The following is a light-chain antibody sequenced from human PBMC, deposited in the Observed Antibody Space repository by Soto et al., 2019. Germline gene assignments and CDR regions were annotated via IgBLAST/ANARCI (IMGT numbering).Light chain of an antibody. CDR1: QDISSW. J-gene: IGKJ4*01. CDR2: AAS. CDR3: QHADSFPLT. V-gene: IGKV1D-12*01. Sequence: DIQMTQSPSSVSASVGDRVIITCRASQDISSWLAWYQQKAGEAPKLLIFAASRLHSGVPSRFSGSVSGTDFTLTITNLQPEDFATYYCQHADSFPLTFGGGTKVEIK.